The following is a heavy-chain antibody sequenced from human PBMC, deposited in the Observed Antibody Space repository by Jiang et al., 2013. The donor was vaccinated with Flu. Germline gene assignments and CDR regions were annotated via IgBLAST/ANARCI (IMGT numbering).Heavy chain of an antibody. CDR1: GGSISSYY. CDR2: IYYSGST. Sequence: GSGLVKPSETLSLTCTVSGGSISSYYWSWIRQPPGKGLEWIGYIYYSGSTNYNPSLKSRVTISVDTSKNQFSLKLSSVTAADTAVYYCARLVRGGNEYYFDYWGQGTLVTVSS. CDR3: ARLVRGGNEYYFDY. V-gene: IGHV4-59*08. D-gene: IGHD2-15*01. J-gene: IGHJ4*02.